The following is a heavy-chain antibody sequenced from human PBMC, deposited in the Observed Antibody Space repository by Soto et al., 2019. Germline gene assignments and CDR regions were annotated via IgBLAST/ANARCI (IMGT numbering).Heavy chain of an antibody. V-gene: IGHV1-18*01. J-gene: IGHJ5*02. D-gene: IGHD3-10*01. CDR1: GYTFNPYG. CDR3: ARDTFYDGTWQTWFDP. Sequence: QLVQSGAEVKKPGASVKVSCKASGYTFNPYGFTWVRQAPGQGLEWMGWISANNRNTNYAQKFRGRVTMTTDTSTTTTYLELRSLRSDDTAVYYCARDTFYDGTWQTWFDPWGQGTLVTVSS. CDR2: ISANNRNT.